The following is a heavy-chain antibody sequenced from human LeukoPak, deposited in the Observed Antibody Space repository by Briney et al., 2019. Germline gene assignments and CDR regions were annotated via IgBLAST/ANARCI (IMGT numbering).Heavy chain of an antibody. CDR3: ARDRYCSSTSCYYFDY. V-gene: IGHV3-7*01. J-gene: IGHJ4*02. D-gene: IGHD2-2*01. CDR1: GFTFSSYW. CDR2: IKQDGSEK. Sequence: GGSLRLSCAASGFTFSSYWMSWVRQAPGKGLEWVANIKQDGSEKYYVDSVKGRFTISRDNAKNSLHLQMNSLRAEDTAVYYCARDRYCSSTSCYYFDYWGQGTLVTVSS.